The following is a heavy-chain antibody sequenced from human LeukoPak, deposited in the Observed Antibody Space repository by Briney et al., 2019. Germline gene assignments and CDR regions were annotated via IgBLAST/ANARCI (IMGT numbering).Heavy chain of an antibody. Sequence: ASVKVSCKASGYTFTGYYMHWVRQAPGQGLEWMGWINPNSGGTNYAQKFQGRVTMTTDTSTNTAYMQLRCLRSDDTAVYYCAREGELNTVTPIFDSWGQGTLVTVSS. CDR1: GYTFTGYY. J-gene: IGHJ4*02. CDR2: INPNSGGT. V-gene: IGHV1-2*02. CDR3: AREGELNTVTPIFDS. D-gene: IGHD4-17*01.